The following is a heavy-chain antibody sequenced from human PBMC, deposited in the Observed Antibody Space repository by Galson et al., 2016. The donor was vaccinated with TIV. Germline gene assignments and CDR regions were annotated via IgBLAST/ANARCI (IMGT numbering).Heavy chain of an antibody. J-gene: IGHJ5*02. D-gene: IGHD3-22*01. Sequence: SETLSLTCAVYGVSFSGYYCSWIRQPPGKGLEWLGNICHTETTYYNPSLESRVSISVGTSKNQFSLRLSSVTAADSAVYYCVRIGMLRESCSCYACPGIFDTWGQGILVTVSS. CDR3: VRIGMLRESCSCYACPGIFDT. V-gene: IGHV4-34*01. CDR1: GVSFSGYY. CDR2: ICHTETT.